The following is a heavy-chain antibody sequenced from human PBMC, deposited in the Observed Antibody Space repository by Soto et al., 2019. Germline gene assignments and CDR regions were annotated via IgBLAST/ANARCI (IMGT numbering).Heavy chain of an antibody. J-gene: IGHJ6*02. D-gene: IGHD3-10*01. CDR3: ARCAYGSFTFGLDV. V-gene: IGHV4-4*02. Sequence: QVQLQESGPGLVKPSGTLSLTCAVSGGSISSINWWTWVRKSPGKGLGWIGESHNSGITNYNPSLKGRVTISLDMPKNQFSLRLTSVTAADTALYYCARCAYGSFTFGLDVWGQGTTVAVSS. CDR2: SHNSGIT. CDR1: GGSISSINW.